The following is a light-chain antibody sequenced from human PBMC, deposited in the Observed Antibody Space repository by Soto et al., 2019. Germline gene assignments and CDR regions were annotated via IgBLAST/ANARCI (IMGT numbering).Light chain of an antibody. Sequence: DIQMTQSPSTLSASVGDSVTIXCRASQSTSGYLAWFQQKPGKAPKLLIYKASSLESGVPSRFSGSGSGTEFTLTISSLQPDDFATYYCQQYNSWTFGQGTKVDIK. CDR3: QQYNSWT. J-gene: IGKJ1*01. V-gene: IGKV1-5*03. CDR1: QSTSGY. CDR2: KAS.